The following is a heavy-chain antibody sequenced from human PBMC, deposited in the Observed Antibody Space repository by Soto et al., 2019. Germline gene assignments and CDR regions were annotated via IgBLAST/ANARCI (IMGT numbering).Heavy chain of an antibody. D-gene: IGHD6-6*01. V-gene: IGHV3-23*01. J-gene: IGHJ6*03. Sequence: EVQVLESGGDLIQPGGSLRLSCEASGFTFSSYAMSWVRQAPGKGLEWLSSISASGGSTYYADSVKGRFAISRDNSKNTRYLQVTSLRAEDTAVYYCAKCGSSSEDYYYMDVWGKGTTVTVSS. CDR3: AKCGSSSEDYYYMDV. CDR2: ISASGGST. CDR1: GFTFSSYA.